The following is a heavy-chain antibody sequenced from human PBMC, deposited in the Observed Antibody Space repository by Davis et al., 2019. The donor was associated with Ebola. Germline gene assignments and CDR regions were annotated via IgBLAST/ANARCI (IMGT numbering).Heavy chain of an antibody. CDR2: IWYDGSNK. Sequence: GESLKISCAASGFTFSSYGMHWVRQAPGKGLEWVAVIWYDGSNKYYADSVKGRFTISRDNSKNTLYLQMNSLRAEDTAVYYCARYYDSGMDVWGKGTTVTVSS. CDR1: GFTFSSYG. D-gene: IGHD3-22*01. J-gene: IGHJ6*04. CDR3: ARYYDSGMDV. V-gene: IGHV3-33*01.